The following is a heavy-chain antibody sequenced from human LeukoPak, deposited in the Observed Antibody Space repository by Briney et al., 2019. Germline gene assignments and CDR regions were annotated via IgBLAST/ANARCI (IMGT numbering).Heavy chain of an antibody. CDR1: GGSITSYY. V-gene: IGHV4-59*08. CDR3: ARHSIASDGARLFDY. J-gene: IGHJ4*02. CDR2: IYYSGYS. D-gene: IGHD2-21*01. Sequence: SETLSLTCTVSGGSITSYYWAWLRQPPGKGLEWFGYIYYSGYSNYNPSLKSRVSMSVDTSKNQFSLKLTSVTAADTAVYYCARHSIASDGARLFDYWGRGTLVTVSS.